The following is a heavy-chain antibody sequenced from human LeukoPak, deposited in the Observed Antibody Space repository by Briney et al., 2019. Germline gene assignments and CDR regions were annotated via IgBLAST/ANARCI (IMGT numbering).Heavy chain of an antibody. CDR3: ARDMVPAYFDY. CDR1: GFTFSSYS. CDR2: ISSSSSYI. V-gene: IGHV3-21*01. D-gene: IGHD2-2*01. J-gene: IGHJ4*02. Sequence: GRSLRLSCAASGFTFSSYSMNWVRQAPGKGLEWVSSISSSSSYIYYADSVKGRFTISRDNAKNSLYLQMNSLRAEDTAVYYCARDMVPAYFDYWGQGTLVTVSS.